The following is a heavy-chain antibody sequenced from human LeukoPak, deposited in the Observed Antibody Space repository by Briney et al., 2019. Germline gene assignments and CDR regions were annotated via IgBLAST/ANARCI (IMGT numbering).Heavy chain of an antibody. V-gene: IGHV5-51*01. CDR1: GYSFTSHW. Sequence: GESLKISCKGSGYSFTSHWIGWVRQMPGKGLEWMGIIYPGDSDTRYSPSFQGQVTISADKSISTAYLQWSSLKASDTAMYYCARRLRLRSDSSGYYDHDAFDIWGQGTMVTVSS. CDR3: ARRLRLRSDSSGYYDHDAFDI. D-gene: IGHD3-22*01. CDR2: IYPGDSDT. J-gene: IGHJ3*02.